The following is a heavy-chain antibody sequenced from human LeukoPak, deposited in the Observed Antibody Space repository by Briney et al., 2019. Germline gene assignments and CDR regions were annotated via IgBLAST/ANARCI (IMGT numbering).Heavy chain of an antibody. V-gene: IGHV3-7*03. J-gene: IGHJ6*02. CDR3: ARGGGLDV. D-gene: IGHD3-16*01. CDR1: GFTFSSLW. CDR2: IKPDGSDT. Sequence: QAGGSLRLSCAASGFTFSSLWMGWLRQAPGKGQEWVANIKPDGSDTYYVDSVKGRFTISRDNAKNSLYLQMSNLRAEDTAVYFCARGGGLDVWGQGATVTVSS.